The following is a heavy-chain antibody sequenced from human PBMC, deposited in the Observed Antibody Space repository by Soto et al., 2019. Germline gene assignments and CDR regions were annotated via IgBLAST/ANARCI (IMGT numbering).Heavy chain of an antibody. CDR1: GFTFSSYS. CDR2: ISSSSSTI. Sequence: GGSLRLSCAASGFTFSSYSMNWVRQAPGKGLEWVSYISSSSSTIYYADSVKGRFTISRDNAKNSLYLQMNSLRDEDTAVYYCARDPVSYGPIGYDYWGQGTLVTVSS. V-gene: IGHV3-48*02. J-gene: IGHJ4*02. CDR3: ARDPVSYGPIGYDY. D-gene: IGHD5-18*01.